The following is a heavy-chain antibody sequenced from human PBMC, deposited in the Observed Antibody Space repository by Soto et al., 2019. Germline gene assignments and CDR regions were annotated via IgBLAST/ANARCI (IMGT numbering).Heavy chain of an antibody. Sequence: ASVKVSCKASGGTFSSYAISWVRQAPGQGLEWMGGIIPIFGTAHYAQKFQGRVTITADESTSTAYVELSSLRSEDTAVYYCARDQVTMVRGVIKYYYYGMDVWGQGTTVTVSS. J-gene: IGHJ6*02. D-gene: IGHD3-10*01. CDR1: GGTFSSYA. CDR3: ARDQVTMVRGVIKYYYYGMDV. V-gene: IGHV1-69*13. CDR2: IIPIFGTA.